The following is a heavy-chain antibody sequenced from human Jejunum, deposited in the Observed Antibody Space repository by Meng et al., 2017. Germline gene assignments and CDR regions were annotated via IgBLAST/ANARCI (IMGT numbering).Heavy chain of an antibody. CDR2: ISASGST. Sequence: LRLSCTVSSGSISGGSLYWSWIRQPAGKGLEWIGHISASGSTTYNPSLKSRVTISVDTSKTQFSLRLSSVTAADTAVYYCARANYYDSSGCYYDYWGQGMLVTVSS. CDR3: ARANYYDSSGCYYDY. V-gene: IGHV4-61*09. CDR1: SGSISGGSLY. D-gene: IGHD3-22*01. J-gene: IGHJ4*02.